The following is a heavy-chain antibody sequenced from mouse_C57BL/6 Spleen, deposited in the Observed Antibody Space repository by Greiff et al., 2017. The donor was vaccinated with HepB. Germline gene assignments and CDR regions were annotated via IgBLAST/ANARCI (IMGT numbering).Heavy chain of an antibody. CDR3: ARKPYYGGYFDV. CDR1: GYAFSSSW. J-gene: IGHJ1*03. Sequence: VKLQQSGPELVKPGASVKISCKASGYAFSSSWMNWVKQRPGKGLEWIGRIYPGDGDTNYNGKFKGKATLTADKSSSTAYMQLSSLTSEDSAVYFCARKPYYGGYFDVWGTGTTVTVSS. D-gene: IGHD1-1*01. CDR2: IYPGDGDT. V-gene: IGHV1-82*01.